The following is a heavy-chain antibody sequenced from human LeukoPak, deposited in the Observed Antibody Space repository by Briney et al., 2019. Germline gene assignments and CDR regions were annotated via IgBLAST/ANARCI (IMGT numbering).Heavy chain of an antibody. D-gene: IGHD3-10*02. V-gene: IGHV3-30-3*01. CDR1: GFTFSSYA. Sequence: GGSLRLSCAASGFTFSSYAMHWVRQAPGKGLEWVSVMSFDGTHIYYADSVKGRFTISRDNSKNTLYLQMISLRAEDTAVYYCARCSGYGMDVWGQGTTVTVSS. J-gene: IGHJ6*02. CDR2: MSFDGTHI. CDR3: ARCSGYGMDV.